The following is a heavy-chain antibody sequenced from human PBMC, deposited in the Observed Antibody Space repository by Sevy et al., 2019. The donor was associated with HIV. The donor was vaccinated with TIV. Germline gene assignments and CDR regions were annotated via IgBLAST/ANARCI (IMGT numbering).Heavy chain of an antibody. CDR3: AREAYYYDGREENWFDP. CDR2: ISRTSTTT. J-gene: IGHJ5*02. CDR1: GFTFSTYS. V-gene: IGHV3-48*02. D-gene: IGHD3-22*01. Sequence: GGSLRLSCKASGFTFSTYSMHWVRQAPGKGLEWVSSISRTSTTTYYADSAKGRFTISRANAKNSLYLQMNSLRDEDTAVYYCAREAYYYDGREENWFDPWGQGTLVTVSS.